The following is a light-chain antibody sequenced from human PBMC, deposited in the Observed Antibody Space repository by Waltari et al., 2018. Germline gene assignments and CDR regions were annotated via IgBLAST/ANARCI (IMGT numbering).Light chain of an antibody. CDR3: QQYKSYKT. Sequence: DIQMTQSPSTLSASVGDTVIISCRASQSITTSLAWYQQKPGKAPDVLIYGASNLESGVPSRFSGGGAGTEFTLTISSLQPDDFATYYCQQYKSYKTFGQGTRVEIK. CDR2: GAS. V-gene: IGKV1-5*03. J-gene: IGKJ1*01. CDR1: QSITTS.